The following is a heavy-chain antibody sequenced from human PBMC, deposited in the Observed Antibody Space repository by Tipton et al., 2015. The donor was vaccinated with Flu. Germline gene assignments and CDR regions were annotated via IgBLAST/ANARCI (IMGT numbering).Heavy chain of an antibody. J-gene: IGHJ6*02. CDR2: IYYSGST. D-gene: IGHD6-13*01. V-gene: IGHV4-59*12. Sequence: LRLSCTVSGGSISSYYWSWIRQPPGKGLEWIGYIYYSGSTNYNPSLKSRVTISVDTSKNQFSLKLSSVTAADTAVYYCARSTPIAATGWGMDVWGQGTTVTVSS. CDR3: ARSTPIAATGWGMDV. CDR1: GGSISSYY.